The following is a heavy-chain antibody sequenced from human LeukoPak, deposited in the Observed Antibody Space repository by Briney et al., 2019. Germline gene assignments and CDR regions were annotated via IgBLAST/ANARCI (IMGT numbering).Heavy chain of an antibody. CDR1: GGSFSGYY. V-gene: IGHV4-34*01. CDR3: AICGGDCSEHDAFDI. Sequence: SETLTLTCAVYGGSFSGYYWSWIRQPPGKGLEWIGEINHSGSTNYSPSLKSRVTISVDTSKNQFSLKLSSVTAADMAVYYCAICGGDCSEHDAFDIWGQGTMVTVSS. J-gene: IGHJ3*02. D-gene: IGHD2-21*02. CDR2: INHSGST.